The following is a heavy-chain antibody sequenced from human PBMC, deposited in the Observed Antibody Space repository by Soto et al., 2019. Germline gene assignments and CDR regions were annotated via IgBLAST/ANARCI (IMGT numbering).Heavy chain of an antibody. CDR3: ARDGRFTMVRGAHYGMDV. Sequence: PSQTLSLTCAISGDSVSSNSVAWNWIRQSPSRGLEWLGRTYYRSKWYNDYAVSVKSRITINPDTSKNQFSLQLNSVTPEDTAVYYCARDGRFTMVRGAHYGMDVWGQGTTVTVSS. CDR1: GDSVSSNSVA. V-gene: IGHV6-1*01. D-gene: IGHD3-10*01. J-gene: IGHJ6*02. CDR2: TYYRSKWYN.